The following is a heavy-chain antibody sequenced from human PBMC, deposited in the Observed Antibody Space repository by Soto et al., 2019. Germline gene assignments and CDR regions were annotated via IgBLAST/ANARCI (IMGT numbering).Heavy chain of an antibody. V-gene: IGHV4-39*01. J-gene: IGHJ5*02. Sequence: XTLSLPCRVSGGSLNSSSYFWGWVRQPPGKGLEWIWSIYYSGSTCYNPSLRSRVTISVDTSKNQFSLKLSSVTSSDTAVFYCARHYSSGSRNWFDPWGQGTLGTVS. D-gene: IGHD6-19*01. CDR3: ARHYSSGSRNWFDP. CDR2: IYYSGST. CDR1: GGSLNSSSYF.